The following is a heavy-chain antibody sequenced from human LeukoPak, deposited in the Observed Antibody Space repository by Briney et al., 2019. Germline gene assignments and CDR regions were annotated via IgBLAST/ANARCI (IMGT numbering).Heavy chain of an antibody. CDR3: GRECGHYYESRKWDY. CDR1: GYTFTGYY. J-gene: IGHJ4*02. D-gene: IGHD3-22*01. V-gene: IGHV1-2*02. CDR2: INPNSGGT. Sequence: ASVKVSCKASGYTFTGYYMHWVRQAPGQGLEWMGWINPNSGGTNYAQKFQGRVTMTRDTSISTAYMELSRMRSDDTAVYYCGRECGHYYESRKWDYWGQGTLVTVSS.